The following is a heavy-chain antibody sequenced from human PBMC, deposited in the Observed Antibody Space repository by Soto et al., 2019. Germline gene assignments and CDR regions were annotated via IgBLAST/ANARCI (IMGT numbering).Heavy chain of an antibody. CDR3: ARAARLRDSSGDEYYFDY. J-gene: IGHJ4*02. V-gene: IGHV3-21*01. Sequence: EVQLVESGGGLVKPGGSLRLSCAASGFTFSSYSMNWVRQAPGKGLEWVSSISSSSSYIYYADSVKGRFTISRDNAKNSLYLQMNSLRAEDTAVYYCARAARLRDSSGDEYYFDYWGQGTLVTVSS. CDR2: ISSSSSYI. D-gene: IGHD3-22*01. CDR1: GFTFSSYS.